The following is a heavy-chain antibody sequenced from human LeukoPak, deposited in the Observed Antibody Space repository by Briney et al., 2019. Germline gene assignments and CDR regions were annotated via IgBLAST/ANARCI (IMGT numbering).Heavy chain of an antibody. J-gene: IGHJ4*02. CDR3: AKDQYGGNPQYYFDY. V-gene: IGHV3-23*01. CDR1: GFTFGSYA. D-gene: IGHD4-23*01. CDR2: ISGSGGNT. Sequence: PGGSLRLSSAASGFTFGSYAMSWVRQAPGKGLDWVSAISGSGGNTYYADSVKGRFTISRDNSKNTLYLQMNSPRAEDTAVYYCAKDQYGGNPQYYFDYWGQGTLVTVSS.